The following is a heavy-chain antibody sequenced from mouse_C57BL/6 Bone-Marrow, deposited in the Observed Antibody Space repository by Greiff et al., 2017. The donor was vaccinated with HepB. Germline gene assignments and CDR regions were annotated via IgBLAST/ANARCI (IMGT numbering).Heavy chain of an antibody. CDR2: IYPGNGDT. CDR1: GYTFTSYW. CDR3: TRGGDYYGSRRFAY. Sequence: VQLKESGTVLARPGASVKMSCKTSGYTFTSYWMHWVKQRPGQGLEWIGAIYPGNGDTSYNQKFKGKAKLTAVTSSSTAYMELSSLTNEDSAVYYGTRGGDYYGSRRFAYWGQGTLVTVSA. D-gene: IGHD1-1*01. J-gene: IGHJ3*01. V-gene: IGHV1-5*01.